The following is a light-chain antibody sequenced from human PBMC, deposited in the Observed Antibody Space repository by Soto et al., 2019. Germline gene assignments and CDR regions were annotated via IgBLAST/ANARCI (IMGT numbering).Light chain of an antibody. J-gene: IGKJ4*01. CDR3: MQALQTPLT. Sequence: EIVMTQSPLFLPVTPGEPAAISCRSSQSLLHSNGYDYLDWYMQKPGQSPHLLIYLGSNRASGVPDRFSGSGSGTDFTLRISRVEAEDVGVHYCMQALQTPLTFGGGTKVDIK. V-gene: IGKV2-28*01. CDR2: LGS. CDR1: QSLLHSNGYDY.